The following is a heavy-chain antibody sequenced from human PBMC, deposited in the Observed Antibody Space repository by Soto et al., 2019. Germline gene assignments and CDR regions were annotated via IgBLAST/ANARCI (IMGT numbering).Heavy chain of an antibody. CDR3: ARDSFYCGGRYCYHYSFYMDV. V-gene: IGHV1-3*01. Sequence: ASVKVSCNASGYNFSSHDIHWVRQAPGQGLEWMGWINAGNGNTRYSQKFQDRITITRDASASTAYMELSSLRSEDTAIYYCARDSFYCGGRYCYHYSFYMDVWGKGTTVTVSS. CDR2: INAGNGNT. CDR1: GYNFSSHD. D-gene: IGHD2-21*01. J-gene: IGHJ6*03.